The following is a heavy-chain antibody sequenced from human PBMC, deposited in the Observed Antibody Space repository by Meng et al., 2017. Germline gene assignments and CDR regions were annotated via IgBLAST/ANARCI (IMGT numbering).Heavy chain of an antibody. CDR3: ARVAVGYFDRAPYYFYY. CDR2: IYYSGST. Sequence: GSLRLSCTVSGGSISSSSYYWGWIRQPPGKGLEWIGSIYYSGSTYYNPSLKSRVTISVDTSKNQFSLKLSSVTAADTAVYYCARVAVGYFDRAPYYFYYWGQGTLVTVSS. CDR1: GGSISSSSYY. J-gene: IGHJ4*02. D-gene: IGHD3-9*01. V-gene: IGHV4-39*07.